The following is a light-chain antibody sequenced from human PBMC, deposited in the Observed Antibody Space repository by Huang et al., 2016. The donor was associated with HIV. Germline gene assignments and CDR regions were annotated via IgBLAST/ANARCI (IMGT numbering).Light chain of an antibody. Sequence: EIVLTQSPATLSLSPGERATLSCRASHSVSFYLAWYQQKPGQPPRLLIYDASNRATGTPARFTGSGSGTDFTLTISSLEPEDFAVYYCQQRSNWPFSFGGGTKVEIK. V-gene: IGKV3-11*01. J-gene: IGKJ4*01. CDR2: DAS. CDR1: HSVSFY. CDR3: QQRSNWPFS.